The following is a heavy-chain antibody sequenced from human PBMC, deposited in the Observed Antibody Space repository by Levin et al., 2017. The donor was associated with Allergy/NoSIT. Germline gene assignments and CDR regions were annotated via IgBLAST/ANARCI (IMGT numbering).Heavy chain of an antibody. CDR2: INHSGST. CDR3: ARGRGDGYTPPFDY. J-gene: IGHJ4*02. V-gene: IGHV4-34*01. D-gene: IGHD5-24*01. Sequence: SETLSLTCAVYGGSFSGYYWSWIRQPPGKGLEWIGEINHSGSTNYNPSLKSRVTISVDTSKNQFSLKLSSVTAADTAVYYCARGRGDGYTPPFDYWGQGTLVTVSS. CDR1: GGSFSGYY.